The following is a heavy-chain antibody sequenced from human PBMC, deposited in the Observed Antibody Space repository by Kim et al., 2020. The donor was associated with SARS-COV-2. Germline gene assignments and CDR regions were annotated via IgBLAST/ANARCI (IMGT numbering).Heavy chain of an antibody. Sequence: SETLSLTCAVYGGSFSGYYWSWIRQPPGKGLEWIGEINHSGSTNYNPSLKSRVTISVDTSKNQFSLKLSSVTAADTAVYYCARRKIYRYYYDSSGYPRGGYYYGMDVWGQGTTVTVSS. CDR1: GGSFSGYY. CDR3: ARRKIYRYYYDSSGYPRGGYYYGMDV. D-gene: IGHD3-22*01. J-gene: IGHJ6*02. CDR2: INHSGST. V-gene: IGHV4-34*01.